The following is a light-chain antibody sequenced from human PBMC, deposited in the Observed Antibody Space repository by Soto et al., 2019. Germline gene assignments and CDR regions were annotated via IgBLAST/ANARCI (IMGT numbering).Light chain of an antibody. J-gene: IGKJ4*01. CDR2: RTS. V-gene: IGKV3-15*01. Sequence: EIVVTQSAATLSVSPGDRATLSCRASQRLXSNFGWYQQKSGQATRLLMSRTSSRATGFPARFSGSGSGTEFNLTISSLQSEEFGVYYCQQYNNWPRATFGGGTKVDIK. CDR3: QQYNNWPRAT. CDR1: QRLXSN.